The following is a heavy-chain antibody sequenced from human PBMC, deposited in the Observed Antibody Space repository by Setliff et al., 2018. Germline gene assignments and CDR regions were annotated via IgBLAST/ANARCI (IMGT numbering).Heavy chain of an antibody. V-gene: IGHV4-38-2*01. Sequence: PSETLSLTCAVSGYSISSGYNWGWIRQPPGKGLEWIASRYYRGSTSYNSSLKSRVSISVDTSKNQFSLNLNSVTAADTAVYYCATLTGDRGVDYWGQGRLVTVSS. CDR2: RYYRGST. CDR3: ATLTGDRGVDY. J-gene: IGHJ4*02. CDR1: GYSISSGYN. D-gene: IGHD7-27*01.